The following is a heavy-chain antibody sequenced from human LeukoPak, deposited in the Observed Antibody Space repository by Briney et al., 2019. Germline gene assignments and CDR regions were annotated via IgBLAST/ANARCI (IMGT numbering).Heavy chain of an antibody. Sequence: PSETLSLTCTVSYGSISDISYYWGWIRQPPGKGLEWIGSIYYSGRTYYNSSLKSRVTISVDTSKNQFSLKVTSVTAADTAVYYCARGSPRYGDCDYWGQGTLVTVSS. D-gene: IGHD4-17*01. CDR3: ARGSPRYGDCDY. CDR1: YGSISDISYY. CDR2: IYYSGRT. V-gene: IGHV4-39*07. J-gene: IGHJ4*02.